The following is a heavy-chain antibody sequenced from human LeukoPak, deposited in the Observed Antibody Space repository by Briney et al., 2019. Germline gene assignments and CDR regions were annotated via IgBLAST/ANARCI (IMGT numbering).Heavy chain of an antibody. J-gene: IGHJ4*02. D-gene: IGHD3-10*01. Sequence: GGSLRLSCAASGFTFSDYYMSWIRQAPGKGLEWVSYISSSSSYTNYADSVKGRFTISRDNAKNSLYLQMNSLRAEDTALYYCARDSITMVRGVSDYWGQGTLVTVSS. CDR3: ARDSITMVRGVSDY. CDR1: GFTFSDYY. CDR2: ISSSSSYT. V-gene: IGHV3-11*06.